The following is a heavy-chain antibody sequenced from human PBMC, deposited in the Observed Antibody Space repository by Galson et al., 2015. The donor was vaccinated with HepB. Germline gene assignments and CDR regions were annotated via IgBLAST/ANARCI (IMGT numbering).Heavy chain of an antibody. Sequence: SLRLSCAASGFTVSSNYMSWVRQAPGKGLEWVSVIYSGGSTYYADSVKGRFTISRDNSKNTLYLQTNSLRAEDTAVYYCARVEYQPLGSPWFDPWGQGTLVTVSS. CDR3: ARVEYQPLGSPWFDP. J-gene: IGHJ5*02. V-gene: IGHV3-66*01. CDR1: GFTVSSNY. CDR2: IYSGGST. D-gene: IGHD2-2*01.